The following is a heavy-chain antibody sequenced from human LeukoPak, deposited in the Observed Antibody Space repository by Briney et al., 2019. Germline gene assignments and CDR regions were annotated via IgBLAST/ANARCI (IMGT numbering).Heavy chain of an antibody. D-gene: IGHD3-22*01. CDR2: IIPIFGTA. Sequence: SVKVSCKASGGTFSSYAISWVRQAPGQGLEWMGGIIPIFGTANYAQKFQGRVTITADESTSTAYMELSSLRSEDTAVYCCARGATYYYDSSSRATEFDYWGQGTLVTVSS. CDR3: ARGATYYYDSSSRATEFDY. J-gene: IGHJ4*02. V-gene: IGHV1-69*13. CDR1: GGTFSSYA.